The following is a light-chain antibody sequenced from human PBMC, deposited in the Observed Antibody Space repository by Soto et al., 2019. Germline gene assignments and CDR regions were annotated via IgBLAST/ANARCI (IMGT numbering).Light chain of an antibody. V-gene: IGKV3-11*01. CDR3: QQRASWPLT. Sequence: EIVLTQSPATLSLSPGERATLSCRASQSISGYLAWYQHRPGRAPRLLIYDASNRATGIPDRFSGRGSGTDFTLPISSLEPEDFAVYYCQQRASWPLTFGGGTALETK. CDR1: QSISGY. J-gene: IGKJ4*01. CDR2: DAS.